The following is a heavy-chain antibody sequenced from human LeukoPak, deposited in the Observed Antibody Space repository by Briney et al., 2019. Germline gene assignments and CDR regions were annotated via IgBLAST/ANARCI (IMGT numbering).Heavy chain of an antibody. Sequence: SSETLSLTCAVSGGSISSAGYYWGCIRQPPGKGLEWIGTIDYTGSTYYNPSLKSRVTISKDTAKNQFSLKLSSVTAADTAVYYCVRRTDWSHAFDIWGQGTMVTVSS. J-gene: IGHJ3*02. CDR1: GGSISSAGYY. CDR2: IDYTGST. CDR3: VRRTDWSHAFDI. V-gene: IGHV4-39*07. D-gene: IGHD3/OR15-3a*01.